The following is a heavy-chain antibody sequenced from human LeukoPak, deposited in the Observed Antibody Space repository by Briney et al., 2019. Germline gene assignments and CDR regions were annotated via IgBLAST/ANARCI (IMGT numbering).Heavy chain of an antibody. CDR2: ISPGDSDT. D-gene: IGHD6-19*01. Sequence: GESLQISFQASGSCFTSYWIGWVRQLPGKGLEWIGIISPGDSDTRYSPSFQGQVSISADKSISTAYLQGSSVKASDTAMYYCARLRSGWDFDYWGEGSLVTVP. V-gene: IGHV5-51*01. CDR3: ARLRSGWDFDY. CDR1: GSCFTSYW. J-gene: IGHJ4*02.